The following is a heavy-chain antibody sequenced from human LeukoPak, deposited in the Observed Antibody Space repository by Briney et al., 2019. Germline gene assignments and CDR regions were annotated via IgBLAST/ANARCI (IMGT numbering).Heavy chain of an antibody. V-gene: IGHV1-2*02. Sequence: ASVKVSCKASGYTFTGYYMHWVRQAPGQGLEWMGWINPNSGGTNFAQKLQGRVTMTTDTFTSTAYMELRSLRSDDTAVYYCARWGWDYRNSYYYMDVWGKGTTVTISS. CDR1: GYTFTGYY. CDR3: ARWGWDYRNSYYYMDV. J-gene: IGHJ6*03. D-gene: IGHD4-11*01. CDR2: INPNSGGT.